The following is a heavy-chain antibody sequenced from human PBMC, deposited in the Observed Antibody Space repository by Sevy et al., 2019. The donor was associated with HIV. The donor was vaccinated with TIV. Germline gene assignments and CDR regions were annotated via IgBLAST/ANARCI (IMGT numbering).Heavy chain of an antibody. CDR3: GKGIGDYAWYFDL. CDR1: GFTFDDYA. V-gene: IGHV3-9*01. J-gene: IGHJ2*01. Sequence: GGSLRLSCAASGFTFDDYAMHWVRQAPGKGLEWVSGISWNSGSIGYADSVKGRVTISRNNAKNSLYLQMNSLRAEDTALYYCGKGIGDYAWYFDLWGRGTLVTVSS. D-gene: IGHD4-17*01. CDR2: ISWNSGSI.